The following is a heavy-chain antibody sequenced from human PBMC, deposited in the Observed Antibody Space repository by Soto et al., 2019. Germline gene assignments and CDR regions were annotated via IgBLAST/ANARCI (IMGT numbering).Heavy chain of an antibody. CDR2: ISGSGGST. Sequence: GGSLRLSCAASGITFRNYAMSWVRQAPGKGLEWVSTISGSGGSTYYADSVKGRFTISRDNSKNTLYLQMNSLRAEDTAVYYCAKDPEWELPHYSFDYWGQGTLVTVST. CDR1: GITFRNYA. CDR3: AKDPEWELPHYSFDY. J-gene: IGHJ4*02. V-gene: IGHV3-23*01. D-gene: IGHD1-26*01.